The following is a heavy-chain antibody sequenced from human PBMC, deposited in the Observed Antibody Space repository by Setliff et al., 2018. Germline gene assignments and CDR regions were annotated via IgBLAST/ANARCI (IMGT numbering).Heavy chain of an antibody. D-gene: IGHD3-10*01. CDR2: MNPNSGNT. CDR1: GYTFTSYD. V-gene: IGHV1-8*01. CDR3: VRAVVIRGSKPLDS. J-gene: IGHJ4*02. Sequence: ASVKVSCKASGYTFTSYDINWVRQATGQGLEWMGWMNPNSGNTGYAQKFQGRVTMTRNTSISTAYMELSSLKSDDTAVYYCVRAVVIRGSKPLDSWGQGTLVTVSS.